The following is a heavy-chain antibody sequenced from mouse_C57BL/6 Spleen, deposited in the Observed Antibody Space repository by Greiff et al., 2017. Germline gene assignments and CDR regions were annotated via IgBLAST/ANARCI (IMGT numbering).Heavy chain of an antibody. J-gene: IGHJ4*01. V-gene: IGHV6-6*01. CDR1: GFTFTDAW. D-gene: IGHD1-1*01. Sequence: EVKLLESGGGLVQPGGSMKLSCAASGFTFTDAWMDWVRQSPEKGLEWVAEIRNKANNHASYYAESVKGRFTISRADSKSSVYQQLNSLRAADTGIYYCTRFHGYYYAMDYWGQGTSVTVSS. CDR2: IRNKANNHAS. CDR3: TRFHGYYYAMDY.